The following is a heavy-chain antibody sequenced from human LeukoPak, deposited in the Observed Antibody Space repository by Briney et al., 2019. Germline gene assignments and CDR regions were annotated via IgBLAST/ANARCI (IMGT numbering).Heavy chain of an antibody. Sequence: PGGSLRLSCAASGFTLSSYWIHWVRQAQGKGLVWVSRINNDGSSTNYADSVKGRFTISRDNAKNTLYLQMNSLRAEDTAVYYCVRETRSGAFDVWGQGTMVTVSS. CDR2: INNDGSST. V-gene: IGHV3-74*01. CDR1: GFTLSSYW. CDR3: VRETRSGAFDV. D-gene: IGHD2-2*01. J-gene: IGHJ3*01.